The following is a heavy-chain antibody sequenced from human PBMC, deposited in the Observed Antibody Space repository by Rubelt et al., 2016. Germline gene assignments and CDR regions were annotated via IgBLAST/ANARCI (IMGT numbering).Heavy chain of an antibody. V-gene: IGHV4-34*01. CDR1: GGSFSGYY. CDR2: INHSGST. D-gene: IGHD6-13*01. J-gene: IGHJ6*02. CDR3: ARGRRGSSSWLGRDYYGMDV. Sequence: QVQLQQWGAGLLKPSETLSLTCAVYGGSFSGYYWSWIRQPPGKGLEWIGEINHSGSTNYNPSLKSRVTISVDPAKNQFSLKLSSVTAADTAVYYCARGRRGSSSWLGRDYYGMDVWGQGTTVTVSS.